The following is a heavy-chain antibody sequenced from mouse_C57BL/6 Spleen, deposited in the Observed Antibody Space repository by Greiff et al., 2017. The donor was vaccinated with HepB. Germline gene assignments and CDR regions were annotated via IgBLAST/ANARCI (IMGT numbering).Heavy chain of an antibody. Sequence: QVQLQQPGAELVRPGSSVKLSCKASGYTFTSYWMHWVKQRPIQGLEWIGNIDPSDSETHYNQKFKDKATLTVDKSSSTAYMQLSSLTSEDSAVYYCARSGDGYRAWFAYWGQGTLVTVSA. CDR2: IDPSDSET. D-gene: IGHD2-3*01. CDR3: ARSGDGYRAWFAY. CDR1: GYTFTSYW. V-gene: IGHV1-52*01. J-gene: IGHJ3*01.